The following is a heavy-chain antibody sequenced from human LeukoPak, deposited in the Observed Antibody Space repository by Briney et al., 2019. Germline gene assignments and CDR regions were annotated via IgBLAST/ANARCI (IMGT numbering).Heavy chain of an antibody. CDR1: GGSITSGDYY. V-gene: IGHV4-31*03. CDR2: IYYSGST. D-gene: IGHD2-8*01. CDR3: ARAGNGGDYNYGMDV. Sequence: PAETLSLTCTVSGGSITSGDYYWSWLRQHPGKVLEWIGYIYYSGSTYYNPSLKSRVTISVDTSKNQFSLKLSSVTAADTAVYYCARAGNGGDYNYGMDVWGQGTTVTVSS. J-gene: IGHJ6*02.